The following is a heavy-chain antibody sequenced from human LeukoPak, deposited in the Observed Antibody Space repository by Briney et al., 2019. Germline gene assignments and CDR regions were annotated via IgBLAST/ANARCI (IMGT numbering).Heavy chain of an antibody. CDR1: GGSISSSSCY. CDR3: ARFARTGYGGKAAFDI. J-gene: IGHJ3*02. D-gene: IGHD4-23*01. CDR2: IYYSGST. Sequence: SETLSLTCTVSGGSISSSSCYWGWIRQAPGKGVEWNVSIYYSGSTNYSPSLKSRVTISVDTSKNHFSLKLSSVTAADTAVYYCARFARTGYGGKAAFDIRGQGTRVTVSS. V-gene: IGHV4-39*01.